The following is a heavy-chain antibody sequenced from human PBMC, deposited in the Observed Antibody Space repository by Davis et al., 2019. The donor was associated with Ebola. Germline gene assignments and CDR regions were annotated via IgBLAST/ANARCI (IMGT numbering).Heavy chain of an antibody. CDR3: ARAQGTTVTTWFDP. CDR1: GGSISSYY. J-gene: IGHJ5*02. CDR2: IYYSGST. D-gene: IGHD4-17*01. Sequence: MPSETLSLTCTVSGGSISSYYWSWIRQPPGKGLEWIGYIYYSGSTYYNPSLKSRVTISVDTSKNQFSLKLSSVTAADTAVYYCARAQGTTVTTWFDPWGQGTPVTVSS. V-gene: IGHV4-59*01.